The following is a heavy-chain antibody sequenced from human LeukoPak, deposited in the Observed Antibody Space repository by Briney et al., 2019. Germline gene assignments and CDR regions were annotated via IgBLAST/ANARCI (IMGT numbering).Heavy chain of an antibody. J-gene: IGHJ4*01. CDR1: GYNFTNFE. D-gene: IGHD4-17*01. V-gene: IGHV1-8*01. CDR2: MNPNTGGA. Sequence: ASVKVSCKASGYNFTNFEINWVRLTTGQGLEWVGWMNPNTGGAGYAQKFQGRVTITADKSTSTAYMELYSLRSDDTAVYYCARATTVTTPFDYWGHGTLVTVSS. CDR3: ARATTVTTPFDY.